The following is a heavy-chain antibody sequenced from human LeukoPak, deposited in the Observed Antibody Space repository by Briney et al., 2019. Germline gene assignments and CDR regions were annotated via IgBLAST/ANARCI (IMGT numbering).Heavy chain of an antibody. D-gene: IGHD6-19*01. V-gene: IGHV3-33*06. CDR1: GFTFSNCA. J-gene: IGHJ4*02. CDR2: IWFDGTNK. Sequence: GGSLRLSCAASGFTFSNCAMHWVRQAPGTGLELVAVIWFDGTNKYYGDSVRGRFTISRDNSKNRLYLQMNSLRAEDTAVYYCAKARGSGWHDPWYLDYWGQGTLVTVSS. CDR3: AKARGSGWHDPWYLDY.